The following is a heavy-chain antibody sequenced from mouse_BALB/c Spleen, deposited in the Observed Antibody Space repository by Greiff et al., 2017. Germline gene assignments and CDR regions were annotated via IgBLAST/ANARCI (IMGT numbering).Heavy chain of an antibody. Sequence: EVQGVESGGGLVQPGGSRKLSCAASGFTFSSFGMHWVRQAPEKGLEWVAYISSGSSTIYYADTVKGRFTISRDNPKNTLFLQMTSLRSEDTAMYYCARSDYGGFAYWGQGTLVTVSA. D-gene: IGHD1-1*01. CDR2: ISSGSSTI. CDR3: ARSDYGGFAY. V-gene: IGHV5-17*02. J-gene: IGHJ3*01. CDR1: GFTFSSFG.